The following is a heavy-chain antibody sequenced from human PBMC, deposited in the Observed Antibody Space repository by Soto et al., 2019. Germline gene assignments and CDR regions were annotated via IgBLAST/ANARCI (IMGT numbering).Heavy chain of an antibody. CDR3: AKDRRPRGYSYGYPDY. Sequence: GGSLRLSCAASGFTFSSYGMHWVRQAPGKGLEWVAVISYDGSNKYYADSVKGRFTISRDNSKNTLYLQMNSLRAEDTAVYYCAKDRRPRGYSYGYPDYWGQGTLVTVSS. V-gene: IGHV3-30*18. CDR2: ISYDGSNK. CDR1: GFTFSSYG. J-gene: IGHJ4*02. D-gene: IGHD5-18*01.